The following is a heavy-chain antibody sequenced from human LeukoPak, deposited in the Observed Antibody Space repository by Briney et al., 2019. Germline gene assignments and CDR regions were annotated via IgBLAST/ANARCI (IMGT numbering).Heavy chain of an antibody. V-gene: IGHV3-21*01. D-gene: IGHD3-10*01. CDR3: ARDDAQMGITMVRGLT. J-gene: IGHJ4*02. CDR2: ISSSSSYI. CDR1: GFTFSSYS. Sequence: PGGSLRLSCAASGFTFSSYSMNWVRQAPGKGLEWVSSISSSSSYIYYADSVKGRFTISRDNAKNSLYLQMNSLRAEDTAVYYCARDDAQMGITMVRGLTWGQGTLVTVSS.